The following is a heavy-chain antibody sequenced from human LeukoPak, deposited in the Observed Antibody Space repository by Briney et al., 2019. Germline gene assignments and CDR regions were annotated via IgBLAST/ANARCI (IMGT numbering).Heavy chain of an antibody. V-gene: IGHV4-4*09. CDR3: ARLTESLDAFDI. Sequence: SETLSLTCTVSGGSIRSHYWSWIRQPPGKGLEWIGDVFTSGTTNYNPSLKSRVTISIDTSKNQFSLKLSSVTAADTAVYYCARLTESLDAFDIWGQGTMVTVSS. J-gene: IGHJ3*02. CDR1: GGSIRSHY. CDR2: VFTSGTT. D-gene: IGHD1-14*01.